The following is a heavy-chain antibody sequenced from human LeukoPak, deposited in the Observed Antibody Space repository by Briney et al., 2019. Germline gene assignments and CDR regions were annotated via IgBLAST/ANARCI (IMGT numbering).Heavy chain of an antibody. Sequence: SETLSLTCTVSGYSISSGYYWGWIRQPPGKGLEWIGSIYHSGSTYYNPSLKSRVTISVDTSKNQFSLKLSSVTAADTAVYYCARHRRYCSSTSCYTFDYWGQGTLATVSS. J-gene: IGHJ4*02. V-gene: IGHV4-38-2*02. D-gene: IGHD2-2*02. CDR1: GYSISSGYY. CDR3: ARHRRYCSSTSCYTFDY. CDR2: IYHSGST.